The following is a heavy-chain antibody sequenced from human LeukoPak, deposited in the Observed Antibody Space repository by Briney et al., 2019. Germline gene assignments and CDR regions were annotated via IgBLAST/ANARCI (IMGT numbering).Heavy chain of an antibody. V-gene: IGHV3-43D*03. Sequence: TGGSLRLSCAASGFTFDDYAMHWVRQAPGKGLEWVSLICWDGGSTYYADSVKGRFTISRDNSKNSLYLQMNSLRAEDTALYYCAKVKRIRFLEWLPAMDVWGKGTTVTVSS. CDR1: GFTFDDYA. CDR2: ICWDGGST. J-gene: IGHJ6*03. CDR3: AKVKRIRFLEWLPAMDV. D-gene: IGHD3-3*01.